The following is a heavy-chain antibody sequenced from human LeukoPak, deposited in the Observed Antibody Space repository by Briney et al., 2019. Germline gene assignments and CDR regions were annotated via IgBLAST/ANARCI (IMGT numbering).Heavy chain of an antibody. CDR1: GFTFSSYA. Sequence: PGGSLRLSCAASGFTFSSYAMSWVRQAPGKGLEWVSATSSSDDCTYHADSVRGRFTIYRDNFRNTLYLQMNRLRVEDAALYYCARAPVTSCRGAFCYPFDLWGQGVLVTVSS. CDR2: TSSSDDCT. CDR3: ARAPVTSCRGAFCYPFDL. D-gene: IGHD2-21*01. V-gene: IGHV3-23*01. J-gene: IGHJ4*02.